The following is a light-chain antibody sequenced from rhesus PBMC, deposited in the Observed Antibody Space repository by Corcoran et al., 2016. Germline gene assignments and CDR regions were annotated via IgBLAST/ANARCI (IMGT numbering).Light chain of an antibody. V-gene: IGKV3-42*02. J-gene: IGKJ2*01. CDR1: QSVGST. CDR2: SAS. Sequence: EIVMTQSPATLSLSPGERATLSCRASQSVGSTLAWYQQKPGQAPWLLIYSASSRATGIPDRFSGSGSGTEFTLTISSLDPEDVGVYYCQKYNDWPPYSFGQGTKVEIK. CDR3: QKYNDWPPYS.